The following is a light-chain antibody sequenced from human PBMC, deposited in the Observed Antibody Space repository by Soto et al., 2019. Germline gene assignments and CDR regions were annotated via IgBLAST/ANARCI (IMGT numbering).Light chain of an antibody. V-gene: IGKV3-20*01. CDR1: QSLSSSQ. Sequence: EIVLTQSPGNLSLSPRETATLSCRASQSLSSSQLAWYQQKPGQAPRLLIHDASSRATGISDRFTGSGSGTDFTLTITTLEPEDFAVYYCQQYGSSPRTFGLGTKVDI. CDR2: DAS. CDR3: QQYGSSPRT. J-gene: IGKJ1*01.